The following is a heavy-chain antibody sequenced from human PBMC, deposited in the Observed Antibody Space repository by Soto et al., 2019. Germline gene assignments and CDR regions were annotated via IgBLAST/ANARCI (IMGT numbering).Heavy chain of an antibody. Sequence: QVQLQESGPGLVKPSETLSLTCTVSGGSISSYYWSWIRQPPGKGLEWIGYINYSGSTNYNPSLKRRVTISVDTSKNQFSLKLSPVTAAETAVYYCASGPGYCSGGSCYWFFDYWGQGTLVTVSS. CDR1: GGSISSYY. CDR2: INYSGST. D-gene: IGHD2-15*01. V-gene: IGHV4-59*08. CDR3: ASGPGYCSGGSCYWFFDY. J-gene: IGHJ4*02.